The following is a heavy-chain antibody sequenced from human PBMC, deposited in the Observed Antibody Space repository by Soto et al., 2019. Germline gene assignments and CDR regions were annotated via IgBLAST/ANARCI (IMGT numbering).Heavy chain of an antibody. CDR3: ARVPPAPLWFGGYWLYGMDV. CDR1: GGSISSYY. CDR2: IYTSGST. V-gene: IGHV4-4*07. J-gene: IGHJ6*02. D-gene: IGHD3-10*01. Sequence: SETLSLTCTVSGGSISSYYWSWIRQPAGKGLEWSGRIYTSGSTNYNPSLESRVTMSVDTSKNQFSLKLSSVTAADTAVYYCARVPPAPLWFGGYWLYGMDVWGQRTTVTV.